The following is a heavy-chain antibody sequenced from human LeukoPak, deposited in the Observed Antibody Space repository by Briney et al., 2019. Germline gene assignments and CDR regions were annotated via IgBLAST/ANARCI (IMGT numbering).Heavy chain of an antibody. CDR2: IKQDGSEK. Sequence: GGSLRLSCAASGFTFSSYWMSWVRQAPGKGLEWVANIKQDGSEKYYVDSVKGRFTISRDNAKNSLYLQMNSLRAEDTAVYYCARDSYHLDIVVVVAATHPYGAFDIWGQGTTVTISS. D-gene: IGHD2-15*01. CDR3: ARDSYHLDIVVVVAATHPYGAFDI. V-gene: IGHV3-7*01. J-gene: IGHJ3*02. CDR1: GFTFSSYW.